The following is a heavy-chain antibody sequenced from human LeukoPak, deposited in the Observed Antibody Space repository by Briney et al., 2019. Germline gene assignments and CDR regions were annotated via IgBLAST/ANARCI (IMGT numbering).Heavy chain of an antibody. CDR3: ARVEMATIDY. CDR1: GGSISSGGDY. Sequence: PSQTLSLTCTVSGGSISSGGDYWSWIRQHPGKGLEWIGYIYYSGSTNYNPSLKSRVTISVDTSKNQFSLKLSSVTAADTAVYYCARVEMATIDYWGQGTLVTVSS. CDR2: IYYSGST. J-gene: IGHJ4*02. D-gene: IGHD5-24*01. V-gene: IGHV4-31*03.